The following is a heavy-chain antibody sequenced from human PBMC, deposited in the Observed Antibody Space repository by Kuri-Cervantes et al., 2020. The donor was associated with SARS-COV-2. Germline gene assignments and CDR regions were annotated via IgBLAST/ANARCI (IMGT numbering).Heavy chain of an antibody. CDR3: VRNPASSGWFIDS. J-gene: IGHJ4*02. CDR2: IYYSGST. Sequence: SCTVSGGSISSGDYYWSWIRQPPGKGLEWIGYIYYSGSTYYNPSLKSRVTISVDTSKNQFSLHLKFVTPADTAVYYCVRNPASSGWFIDSWGQGTLVTVSS. D-gene: IGHD6-19*01. CDR1: GGSISSGDYY. V-gene: IGHV4-30-4*01.